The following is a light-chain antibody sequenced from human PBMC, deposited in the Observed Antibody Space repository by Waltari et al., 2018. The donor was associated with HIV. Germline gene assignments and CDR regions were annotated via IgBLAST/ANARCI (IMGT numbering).Light chain of an antibody. CDR3: QSYDASNQWV. Sequence: NFMLTQPHPVSESPGKTVTIPCTRSSGSIATNSAQRYQQRPGSAPTSVIYDDNQRPSGVPNRFSGSIDSSSNSASLTLSGLKTEDEADYYCQSYDASNQWVFGGGTKLTVL. J-gene: IGLJ3*02. CDR2: DDN. CDR1: SGSIATNS. V-gene: IGLV6-57*03.